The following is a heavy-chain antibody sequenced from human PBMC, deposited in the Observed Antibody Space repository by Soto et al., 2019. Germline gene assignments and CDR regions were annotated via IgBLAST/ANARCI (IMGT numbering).Heavy chain of an antibody. V-gene: IGHV4-59*01. CDR1: GGSISSYY. CDR2: IYYSGST. Sequence: SETLSLTCTVSGGSISSYYWSWIRQPPGKGLEWIGYIYYSGSTNYNPSLKSRVTISVDTSKNQFSLKLSSVTAADTAVYYCARSDGSSWYLGYYYGMDVWGQGTTVTV. J-gene: IGHJ6*02. D-gene: IGHD6-13*01. CDR3: ARSDGSSWYLGYYYGMDV.